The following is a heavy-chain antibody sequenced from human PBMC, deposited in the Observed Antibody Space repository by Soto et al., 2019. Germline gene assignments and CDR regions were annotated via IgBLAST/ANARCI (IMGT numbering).Heavy chain of an antibody. CDR3: ARGAGTIFGVEYFDY. CDR2: IIPIFGTA. Sequence: ASVKVSCKASGGTFSSYAISWVRQAPGQGLEWMGGIIPIFGTANYAQKFQGRVTITADESTSTAYMELSSLRSEDTAVYYCARGAGTIFGVEYFDYWGQGTLVTVSS. CDR1: GGTFSSYA. J-gene: IGHJ4*02. V-gene: IGHV1-69*13. D-gene: IGHD3-3*01.